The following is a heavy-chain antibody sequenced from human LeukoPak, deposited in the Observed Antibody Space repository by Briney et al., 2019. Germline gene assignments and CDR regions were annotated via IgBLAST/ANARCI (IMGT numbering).Heavy chain of an antibody. D-gene: IGHD3-10*01. Sequence: PSETLSLTCAVYGGSFSGYYWSWIRQPPGKGLEWIGEINHSGSTNYNPSLKSRVTISVDTSKNQFSLKLSSVTAAGTAVYYCARGRFGETYWGQGTLVTVSS. CDR1: GGSFSGYY. J-gene: IGHJ4*02. CDR2: INHSGST. V-gene: IGHV4-34*01. CDR3: ARGRFGETY.